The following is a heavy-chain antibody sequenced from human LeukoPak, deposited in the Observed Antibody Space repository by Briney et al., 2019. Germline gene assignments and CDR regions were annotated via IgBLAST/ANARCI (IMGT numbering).Heavy chain of an antibody. Sequence: GGSLRLSCAASGFTFSSYTMNWVRQAPGKGLEWVSHISTSSSTIYYADSVKGRFTISRDNAKNSLYLQMNSLTAEDTAVHYCVRAHHPGGWFDPWGQGTLVTVSS. J-gene: IGHJ5*02. CDR2: ISTSSSTI. D-gene: IGHD3-10*01. V-gene: IGHV3-48*04. CDR3: VRAHHPGGWFDP. CDR1: GFTFSSYT.